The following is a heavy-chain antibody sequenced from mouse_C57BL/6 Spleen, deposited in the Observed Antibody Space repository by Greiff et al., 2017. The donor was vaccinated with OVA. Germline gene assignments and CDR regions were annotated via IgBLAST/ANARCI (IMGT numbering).Heavy chain of an antibody. J-gene: IGHJ2*01. CDR3: ATSGLLLRYPYFDY. V-gene: IGHV1-53*01. D-gene: IGHD1-1*01. CDR2: INPSNGGT. Sequence: QVQLQQPGTELVKPGASVKLSCKASGYTFTSYWMHWVKQRPGQGLEWIGNINPSNGGTNYNEKFKSKATLTVDNSSSTAYMQLSSLTSEDSAVDYFATSGLLLRYPYFDYWGQGTTLTVSS. CDR1: GYTFTSYW.